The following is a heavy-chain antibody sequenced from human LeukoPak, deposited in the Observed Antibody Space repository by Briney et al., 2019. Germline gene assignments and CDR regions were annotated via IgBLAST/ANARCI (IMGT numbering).Heavy chain of an antibody. J-gene: IGHJ6*02. CDR1: GGSISSYY. D-gene: IGHD2-2*01. V-gene: IGHV4-4*07. CDR3: ARDGSVVPAADYGMDV. Sequence: SETLSLTCTVSGGSISSYYWSWIRQPAGKGLEWIGRIYTSGSTNYNPPLKSRVTMSVDTSKNQFSLKLSSVTAADTAVYYCARDGSVVPAADYGMDVWGQGTTVTVSS. CDR2: IYTSGST.